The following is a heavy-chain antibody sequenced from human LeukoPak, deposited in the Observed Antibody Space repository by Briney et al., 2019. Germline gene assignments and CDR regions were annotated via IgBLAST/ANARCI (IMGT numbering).Heavy chain of an antibody. CDR3: ARDLGLEGYDYVWGSYRYTDY. D-gene: IGHD3-16*02. J-gene: IGHJ4*02. CDR1: GFTFSSYS. Sequence: PGGSLRLSCAASGFTFSSYSMNWVRQAPGKGLEWVSYISSSSSTIYYADSVKGRFTISRDNAKNSLYLQMNSLRAGDTAVYYCARDLGLEGYDYVWGSYRYTDYWGQGTLVTVPS. V-gene: IGHV3-48*04. CDR2: ISSSSSTI.